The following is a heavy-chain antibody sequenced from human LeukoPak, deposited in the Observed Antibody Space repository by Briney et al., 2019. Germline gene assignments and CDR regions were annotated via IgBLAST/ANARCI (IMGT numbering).Heavy chain of an antibody. CDR3: ARGQDGSGSYYAFDI. V-gene: IGHV1-8*01. D-gene: IGHD3-10*01. J-gene: IGHJ3*02. CDR2: MNPNSGNT. CDR1: GYTFTSYD. Sequence: GASVKVSCKASGYTFTSYDINWVRQAPGQGLEWMGWMNPNSGNTGYAQKFQGRATMTRNTSISTAYMELSSLRSEDTAVYYCARGQDGSGSYYAFDIWGQGTMVTVSS.